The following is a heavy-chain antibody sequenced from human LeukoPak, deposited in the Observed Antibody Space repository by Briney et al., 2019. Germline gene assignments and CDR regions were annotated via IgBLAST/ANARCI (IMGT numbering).Heavy chain of an antibody. D-gene: IGHD6-13*01. CDR2: IYYSGST. V-gene: IGHV4-59*01. Sequence: SETLSLTCAVYGGSFSSYYWSWIRQPPGKGLEWIGYIYYSGSTNYNPSLKSRVTISVDTSKNQFSLKLSSVTAADTAVYYCARKYSSSWVFDYWGQGTLVTVSS. J-gene: IGHJ4*02. CDR3: ARKYSSSWVFDY. CDR1: GGSFSSYY.